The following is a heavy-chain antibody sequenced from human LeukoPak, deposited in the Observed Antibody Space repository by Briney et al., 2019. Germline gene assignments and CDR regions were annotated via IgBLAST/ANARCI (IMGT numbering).Heavy chain of an antibody. CDR1: GFTFSNAW. CDR2: IKSKTDGGTT. D-gene: IGHD1-20*01. V-gene: IGHV3-15*01. J-gene: IGHJ4*02. CDR3: TTGVDLNWSEVNDYFDY. Sequence: GGSLRLSCAASGFTFSNAWMSWVRQAPGKGLEWVGRIKSKTDGGTTDYAAPVKGRFTISRDDSKNTLYLQMNSLKTEDTAVYYCTTGVDLNWSEVNDYFDYWGQGTLVTVSS.